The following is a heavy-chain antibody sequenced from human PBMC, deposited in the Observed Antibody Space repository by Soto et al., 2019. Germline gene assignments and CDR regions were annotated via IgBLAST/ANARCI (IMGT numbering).Heavy chain of an antibody. J-gene: IGHJ2*01. CDR2: TNHSGST. D-gene: IGHD3-3*01. V-gene: IGHV4-34*01. CDR1: GGSFSGYY. Sequence: QVQLQQWGAGLLKPSETLSLTCAVYGGSFSGYYWSWIRQPPGKGLEWIGETNHSGSTNYNPSLKSRVTISVDTSKNQFSLKLSSVTAADTAVYYCARATTYYDFWSGYSTYWYFDLWGRGTLVTVSS. CDR3: ARATTYYDFWSGYSTYWYFDL.